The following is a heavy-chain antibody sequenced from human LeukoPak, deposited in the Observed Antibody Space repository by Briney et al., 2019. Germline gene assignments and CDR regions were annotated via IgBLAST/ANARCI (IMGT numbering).Heavy chain of an antibody. Sequence: SESVPVTCSVSGGSISSDYWAWIRQPPGKGLEWIGYMYYTGSTNYNPSLKSRVTILLATSKNQFSLKLSSVTAADTAVYYCARVSVVYGMDVWGRGTIATVSS. J-gene: IGHJ6*02. CDR3: ARVSVVYGMDV. CDR2: MYYTGST. CDR1: GGSISSDY. V-gene: IGHV4-59*01.